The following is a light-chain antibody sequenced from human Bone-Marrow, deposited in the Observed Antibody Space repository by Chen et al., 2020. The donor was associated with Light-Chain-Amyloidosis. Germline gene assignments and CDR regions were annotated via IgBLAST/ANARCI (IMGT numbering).Light chain of an antibody. J-gene: IGKJ1*01. CDR2: WAS. CDR3: QQDYSTPRT. CDR1: QSLLYSSNNKNY. Sequence: DIVMTQSPDSLAVSLGERATINCKSSQSLLYSSNNKNYLAWYQQKPGQPPKLLISWASIRESVVPDRFSGRGSGTDFNLTISSLQAEDVAVYYCQQDYSTPRTFGQGTKVEIK. V-gene: IGKV4-1*01.